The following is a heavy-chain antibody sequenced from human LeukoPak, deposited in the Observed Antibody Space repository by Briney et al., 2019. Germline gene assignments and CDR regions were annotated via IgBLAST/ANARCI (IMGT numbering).Heavy chain of an antibody. V-gene: IGHV5-51*01. CDR2: IYPGDPDT. CDR1: GYSFTSYW. CDR3: ARHQDYGSGSYYIDY. J-gene: IGHJ4*02. D-gene: IGHD3-10*01. Sequence: GESLKISCKGSGYSFTSYWIGWVRQMPGKGLEWMGIIYPGDPDTRYSPSFQGQVTISADKSISTAYLQWSSLKASDTAMYYCARHQDYGSGSYYIDYWGQGTLVTVSS.